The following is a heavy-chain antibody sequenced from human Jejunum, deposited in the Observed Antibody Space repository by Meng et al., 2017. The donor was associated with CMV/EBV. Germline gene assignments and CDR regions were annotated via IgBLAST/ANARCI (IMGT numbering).Heavy chain of an antibody. V-gene: IGHV3-53*01. CDR3: AGGAVWLVYEY. CDR2: IYNGDNT. J-gene: IGHJ4*02. CDR1: AFTVSSNY. Sequence: AQLGESGGGLIQPGGSLRLSCAASAFTVSSNYMNWVRQAPGKGLEWVSVIYNGDNTNYAESVRGRFTISRDNSKNTLYLQMNSLRAEDTAVYYCAGGAVWLVYEYWGQGTLVTVSS. D-gene: IGHD5-12*01.